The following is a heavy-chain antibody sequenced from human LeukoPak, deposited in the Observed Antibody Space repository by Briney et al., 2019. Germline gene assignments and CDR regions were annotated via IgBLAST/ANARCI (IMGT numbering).Heavy chain of an antibody. CDR2: IHHSGST. J-gene: IGHJ3*02. D-gene: IGHD4-17*01. V-gene: IGHV4-38-2*02. Sequence: SETLSLTCAVSGYSISAYSISAGSYWGWIRQPPGKGLEWIASIHHSGSTYYNPSFKSRVTISLDTSKNQLSLRLSSVTAADTAVYYCARDRYGAIDAFDIWGQGTMVTVSS. CDR1: GYSISAYSISAGSY. CDR3: ARDRYGAIDAFDI.